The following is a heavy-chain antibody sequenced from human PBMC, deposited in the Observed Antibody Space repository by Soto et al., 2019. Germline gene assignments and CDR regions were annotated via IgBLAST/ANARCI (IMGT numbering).Heavy chain of an antibody. CDR3: AQDGGGSSGYGIDY. Sequence: QVQLIQSGAELKKPGASVKVSCETSGYTFTNFGVSWVRQAPGQGPAWMGWISAYNGATEYAQKVQGRITITTNTSTSTAYMELRSLTSDDTAVYYCAQDGGGSSGYGIDYWGQGTLVTVSA. J-gene: IGHJ4*02. D-gene: IGHD5-12*01. CDR2: ISAYNGAT. CDR1: GYTFTNFG. V-gene: IGHV1-18*01.